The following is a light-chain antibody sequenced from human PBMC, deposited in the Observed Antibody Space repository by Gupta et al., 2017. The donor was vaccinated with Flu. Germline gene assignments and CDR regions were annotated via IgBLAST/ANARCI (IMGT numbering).Light chain of an antibody. CDR3: QHESSYSYN. J-gene: IGKJ2*01. CDR1: QSISIW. Sequence: DIQMTQSPSTLSASVGDRVTITCRASQSISIWLAWYQQKPGKAPKLLIYKASRVQSGVPSRFSGSGSGTEFTLTISSRQPGDFATYYCQHESSYSYNFGQGTKLEIK. V-gene: IGKV1-5*03. CDR2: KAS.